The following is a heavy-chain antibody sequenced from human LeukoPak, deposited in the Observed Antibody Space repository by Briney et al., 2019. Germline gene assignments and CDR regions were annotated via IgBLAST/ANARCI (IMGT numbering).Heavy chain of an antibody. CDR1: GFTFSTYW. J-gene: IGHJ6*02. CDR3: TRDRYSYGPMGYYYYGMDV. D-gene: IGHD5-18*01. V-gene: IGHV3-49*04. CDR2: IRSKAYGGTT. Sequence: GGSLRLSCAASGFTFSTYWMNWVRQAPGKGLEWVGFIRSKAYGGTTEYAASVKGRFTISRDDSKSIAYLQMNSLKTEDTAVYYCTRDRYSYGPMGYYYYGMDVWGQGTTVTVSS.